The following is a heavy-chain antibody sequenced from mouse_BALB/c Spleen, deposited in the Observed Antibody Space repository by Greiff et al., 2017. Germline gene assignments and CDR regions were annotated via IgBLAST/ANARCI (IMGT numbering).Heavy chain of an antibody. V-gene: IGHV1S29*02. CDR3: AREVPYYFDY. J-gene: IGHJ2*01. CDR1: GYTFTDYN. CDR2: IYPYNGGT. Sequence: VHVKQSGPELVKPGASVKISCKASGYTFTDYNMHWVKQSHGKSLEWIGYIYPYNGGTGYNQKFKSKATLTVDNSSSTAYMELRSLTSEDSAVYYCAREVPYYFDYWGQGTTLTVSS.